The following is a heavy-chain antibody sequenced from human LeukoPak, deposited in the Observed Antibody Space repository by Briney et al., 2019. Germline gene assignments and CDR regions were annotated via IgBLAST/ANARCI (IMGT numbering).Heavy chain of an antibody. D-gene: IGHD3-10*01. CDR1: GSSISSYY. CDR3: ARDYYGSGSCDY. J-gene: IGHJ4*02. V-gene: IGHV4-59*01. CDR2: IYYSGST. Sequence: PSETLSLTCTVSGSSISSYYWSWIRQPPGKGLEWIGYIYYSGSTNYNPSLKSRVTISVDTSKNQFSLKLSSVTAADTAVYYCARDYYGSGSCDYWGQGTLVTVSS.